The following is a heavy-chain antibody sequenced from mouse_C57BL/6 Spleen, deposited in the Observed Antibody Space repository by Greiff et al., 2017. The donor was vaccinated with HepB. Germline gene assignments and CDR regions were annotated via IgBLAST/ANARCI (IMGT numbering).Heavy chain of an antibody. CDR1: GYTFTSYW. Sequence: QVQLKQPGAELVRPGSSVKLSCKASGYTFTSYWMDWVKQRPGQGLEWIGNIYPSDSETHYNQKFKDKATFTVDKSSSTGYMQLSSLTSEDSAVYYCARTYGSSDGGYFDYWGQGTTLTVSS. V-gene: IGHV1-61*01. J-gene: IGHJ2*01. CDR2: IYPSDSET. CDR3: ARTYGSSDGGYFDY. D-gene: IGHD1-1*01.